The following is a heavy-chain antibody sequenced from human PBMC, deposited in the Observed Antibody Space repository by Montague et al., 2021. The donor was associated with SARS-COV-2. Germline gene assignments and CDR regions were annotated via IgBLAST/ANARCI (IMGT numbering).Heavy chain of an antibody. CDR1: GGSISSSSYY. CDR3: ARPHDSGPGSDAFDI. J-gene: IGHJ3*02. V-gene: IGHV4-39*01. Sequence: SETLSLTCTVSGGSISSSSYYWGWIRQPPGKGLEWIGSFYYSASTYYNPSLKSRVAISVDTSKNQFSVKLSSVTAADTAVYYCARPHDSGPGSDAFDIWGQGTMVTASS. CDR2: FYYSAST. D-gene: IGHD3-10*01.